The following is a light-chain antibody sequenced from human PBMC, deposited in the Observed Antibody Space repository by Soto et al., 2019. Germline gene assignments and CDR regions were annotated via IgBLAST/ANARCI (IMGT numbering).Light chain of an antibody. J-gene: IGKJ1*01. CDR3: HQYNNWPSWT. CDR1: QSVSTK. CDR2: GAS. V-gene: IGKV3-15*01. Sequence: EIVMTQSPATLSVSPGERATLSCRASQSVSTKLAWYQQKPGQAPRLLIYGASTRATGIPARFSGSGSGTEFTLTISSLQPEDFAVYYCHQYNNWPSWTFGQGTKVDIK.